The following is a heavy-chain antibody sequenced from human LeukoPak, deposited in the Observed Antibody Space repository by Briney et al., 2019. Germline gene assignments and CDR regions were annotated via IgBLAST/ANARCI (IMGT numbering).Heavy chain of an antibody. CDR1: GFTVSTNY. J-gene: IGHJ1*01. CDR2: IYSGGST. V-gene: IGHV3-66*01. CDR3: ARDHSPEYNSSAGYFQL. D-gene: IGHD6-6*01. Sequence: GGSLRLSCAASGFTVSTNYMSWVRQAPGRGLEWVSVIYSGGSTYYADSVKGRFTFSRDNSKNTLYLQMNSLRAEDTAVYYCARDHSPEYNSSAGYFQLWGQGTLVTVSS.